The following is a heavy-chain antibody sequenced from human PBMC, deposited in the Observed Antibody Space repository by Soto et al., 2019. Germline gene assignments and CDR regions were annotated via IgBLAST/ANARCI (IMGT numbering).Heavy chain of an antibody. J-gene: IGHJ4*02. V-gene: IGHV3-21*01. CDR1: GFTFSIYS. CDR2: ISSSSSYI. D-gene: IGHD3-10*01. Sequence: PGGSLRLSCAASGFTFSIYSMNWVRQAPGKGLEWVSSISSSSSYIYYADSVKGRFTISSDNAKNSLYLKMNSLRAEDTAVYYCAREKYYGSGVDYSGKGTPGTVAS. CDR3: AREKYYGSGVDY.